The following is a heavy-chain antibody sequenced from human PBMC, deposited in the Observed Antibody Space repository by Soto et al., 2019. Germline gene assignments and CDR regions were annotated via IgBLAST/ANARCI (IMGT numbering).Heavy chain of an antibody. Sequence: GGSLRLSCAASGFTFDDYAMHWVRQAPGKGLEWVSGISWNSGSIGYADSVKGRFTISRDNAKNSLYLQMNSLRAEDTALYYCAKDTTVQLLDYYYMDVWGKGTTVTVSS. CDR2: ISWNSGSI. J-gene: IGHJ6*03. CDR3: AKDTTVQLLDYYYMDV. D-gene: IGHD2-2*01. CDR1: GFTFDDYA. V-gene: IGHV3-9*01.